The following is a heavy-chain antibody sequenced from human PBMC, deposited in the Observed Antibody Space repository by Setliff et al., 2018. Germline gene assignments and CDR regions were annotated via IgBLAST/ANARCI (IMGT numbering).Heavy chain of an antibody. J-gene: IGHJ3*02. Sequence: ASVKVSCKAYGYTFSRDYITWVRQAPGLGLEWMGTINPSSGRTSYAQKFQGRVTMTRDTSTSTVYMDMSSLRSEDTAVYYCARDVLPYHYEGAFDIWGQGTMVTVSS. CDR2: INPSSGRT. D-gene: IGHD3-22*01. CDR1: GYTFSRDY. CDR3: ARDVLPYHYEGAFDI. V-gene: IGHV1-46*01.